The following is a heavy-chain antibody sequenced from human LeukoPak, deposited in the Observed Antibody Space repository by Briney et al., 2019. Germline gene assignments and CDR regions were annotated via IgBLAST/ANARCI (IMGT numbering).Heavy chain of an antibody. CDR2: IYYSGST. D-gene: IGHD2-2*01. CDR3: GRDGGRTSSDAVEI. V-gene: IGHV4-59*01. Sequence: ESSETLSLTCTVSGGSISSYYWSWIRQPPGKGLEWIGYIYYSGSTNYNPSLKSRVTISVDTSKNQFSLKLSSVTAADTAVYYCGRDGGRTSSDAVEIWGQGTMVIVSS. J-gene: IGHJ3*02. CDR1: GGSISSYY.